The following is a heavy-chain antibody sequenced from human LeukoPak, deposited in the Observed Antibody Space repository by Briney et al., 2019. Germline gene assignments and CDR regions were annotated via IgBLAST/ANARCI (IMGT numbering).Heavy chain of an antibody. D-gene: IGHD3-10*01. CDR2: IYYSGST. V-gene: IGHV4-30-4*01. Sequence: SQTLSLTCTVSGGSISSGDYYWSWIRQPPGKGLEWSGYIYYSGSTYYNPSLKSRVTISVDTSKNQFSLKLNSVTAADTAVYYCAREGWFGELSHWFDPWGQGTLVTVSS. CDR1: GGSISSGDYY. J-gene: IGHJ5*02. CDR3: AREGWFGELSHWFDP.